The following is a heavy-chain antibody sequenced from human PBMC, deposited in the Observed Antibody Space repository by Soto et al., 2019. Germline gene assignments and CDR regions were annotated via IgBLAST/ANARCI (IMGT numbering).Heavy chain of an antibody. Sequence: QAGGSLRLSCAASGLTFSDHYMDWVRQATGKGLEWVGRIRNKANSYTTEYAASVKGRFTISRDDSKNSLYLQMNSLKTEDTAVYYCARFDYYDSSGYYTLGYYYGMDVWGQGTTVTVSS. CDR3: ARFDYYDSSGYYTLGYYYGMDV. V-gene: IGHV3-72*01. D-gene: IGHD3-22*01. CDR1: GLTFSDHY. CDR2: IRNKANSYTT. J-gene: IGHJ6*02.